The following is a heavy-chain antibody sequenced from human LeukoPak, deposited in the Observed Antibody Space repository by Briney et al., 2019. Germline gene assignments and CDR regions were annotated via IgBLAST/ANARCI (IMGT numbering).Heavy chain of an antibody. CDR1: GFSFSTYD. CDR3: VKVDNYGGGAFDI. Sequence: PGGSLRLSCVASGFSFSTYDMNWVRQAPGKGLEWVSAITSTSNHINYADSVKGRFTIPRDNSKNTLYLQMSSLRVEDTAVYYCVKVDNYGGGAFDIWGQGTMVTVSS. J-gene: IGHJ3*02. D-gene: IGHD2-2*03. CDR2: ITSTSNHI. V-gene: IGHV3-21*01.